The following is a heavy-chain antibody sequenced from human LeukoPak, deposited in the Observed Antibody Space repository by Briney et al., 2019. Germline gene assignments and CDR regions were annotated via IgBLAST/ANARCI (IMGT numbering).Heavy chain of an antibody. V-gene: IGHV1-69*02. D-gene: IGHD2-2*01. CDR2: IIPILGIA. J-gene: IGHJ5*02. CDR3: ARAEAGYCSSTSCHARNRWFDP. CDR1: GGTFSSYT. Sequence: SVKVSCKASGGTFSSYTISWARQAPGQGLEWMGRIIPILGIANYAQKFQGRVTITADKSTSTAYMELSSLRSEDTAVYYCARAEAGYCSSTSCHARNRWFDPWGQGTLVTVSS.